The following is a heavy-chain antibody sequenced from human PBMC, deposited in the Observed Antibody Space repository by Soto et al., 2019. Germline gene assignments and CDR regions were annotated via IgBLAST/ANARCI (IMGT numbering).Heavy chain of an antibody. J-gene: IGHJ4*02. V-gene: IGHV1-69*12. D-gene: IGHD3-22*01. CDR1: GGTFSSYA. CDR2: IIPIFGTA. Sequence: QVQLVQSGAEVKKPGSSVKVSCKASGGTFSSYAISWVRQAPGQGLEWMGGIIPIFGTANYAQKFQGRVPITADESTSTAYMELGSLRSEDTAVYYCARGAPDYYDSSGYLYYFDYWGQGTLVTVSS. CDR3: ARGAPDYYDSSGYLYYFDY.